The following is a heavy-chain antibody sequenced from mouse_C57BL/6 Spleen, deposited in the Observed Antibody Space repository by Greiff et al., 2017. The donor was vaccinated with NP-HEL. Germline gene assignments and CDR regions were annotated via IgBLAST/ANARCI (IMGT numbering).Heavy chain of an antibody. CDR2: INPSNGGT. Sequence: QVQLQQPGTELVKPGASVKLSCKASGYTFPSYWMHWVKQRPGQGLEWIGNINPSNGGTNYNEKFKSKATLTVDKSSSKAYMQLSSLTSEDSAVYYCARGYGSSYYFDYWGQGTTLTVSS. J-gene: IGHJ2*01. D-gene: IGHD1-1*01. V-gene: IGHV1-53*01. CDR3: ARGYGSSYYFDY. CDR1: GYTFPSYW.